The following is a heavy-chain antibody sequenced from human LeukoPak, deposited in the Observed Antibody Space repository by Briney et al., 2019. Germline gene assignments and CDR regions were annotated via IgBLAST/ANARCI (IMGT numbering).Heavy chain of an antibody. CDR1: GGSISSSSYY. J-gene: IGHJ4*02. D-gene: IGHD3-3*01. Sequence: SSETLSLTCTVSGGSISSSSYYWGWIRQPPGKGLEWIGSIYYSGSTYYNPPLKSRVTISVDTSKNQFSLSLDSVTAADTAVYYCARGLASGYPPIPFDYWGQGTLVTVSS. CDR3: ARGLASGYPPIPFDY. CDR2: IYYSGST. V-gene: IGHV4-39*07.